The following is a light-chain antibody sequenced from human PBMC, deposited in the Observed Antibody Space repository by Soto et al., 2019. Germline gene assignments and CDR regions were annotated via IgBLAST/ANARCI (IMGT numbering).Light chain of an antibody. CDR3: SSYTSSNTYV. CDR2: EVS. J-gene: IGLJ1*01. CDR1: SSDVGGYNY. Sequence: QSALTQPASVSGSPGQSITISCTGTSSDVGGYNYVSWYQQHPGKAPKLIIYEVSNRPSGVSNRFSGCKSDNTASLTISGLQAEDEADYYCSSYTSSNTYVFGTGTKVTVL. V-gene: IGLV2-14*01.